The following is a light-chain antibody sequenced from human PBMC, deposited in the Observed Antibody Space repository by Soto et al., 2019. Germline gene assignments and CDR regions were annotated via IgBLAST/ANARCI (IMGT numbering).Light chain of an antibody. CDR2: SSD. CDR1: ISNIGSNS. Sequence: QSVLTQPPSASGTPGQRVTISCSGSISNIGSNSVNWYQQLPGTAPKLLLYSSDRRPSGVPDRFSGSKSGTSASLAINGLQPDDEADYYCAAWDDSLNGWVFGGGTQLSVL. V-gene: IGLV1-44*01. J-gene: IGLJ3*02. CDR3: AAWDDSLNGWV.